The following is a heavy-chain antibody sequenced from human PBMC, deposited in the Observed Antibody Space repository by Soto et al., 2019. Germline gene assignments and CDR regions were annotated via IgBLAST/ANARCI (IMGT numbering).Heavy chain of an antibody. CDR1: GYTFTSYY. V-gene: IGHV1-46*01. Sequence: ASVKVSCKASGYTFTSYYMHWVRQAPGQGLEWMGIINPSGGSTSYAQKFQGRVTMTRDTSTSTVYMELSSLRAEDTAVYYCARDRGGYDSVYYYYGMDVWGQGTTVTVSS. CDR2: INPSGGST. D-gene: IGHD5-12*01. J-gene: IGHJ6*02. CDR3: ARDRGGYDSVYYYYGMDV.